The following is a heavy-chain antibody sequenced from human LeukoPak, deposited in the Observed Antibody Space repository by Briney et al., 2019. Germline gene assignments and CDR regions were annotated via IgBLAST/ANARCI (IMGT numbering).Heavy chain of an antibody. CDR3: ARVRGSGWYEFEY. V-gene: IGHV4-59*01. CDR2: VYYSGST. Sequence: PSETLSLTCTVSGDSISSYYWTWIRQSPGKGLEWIGSVYYSGSTYYNPSLKSRVTMSVDTSKNQFFLKLTSVTAADTAVYHCARVRGSGWYEFEYWGQGTRVTVSS. D-gene: IGHD6-19*01. J-gene: IGHJ4*02. CDR1: GDSISSYY.